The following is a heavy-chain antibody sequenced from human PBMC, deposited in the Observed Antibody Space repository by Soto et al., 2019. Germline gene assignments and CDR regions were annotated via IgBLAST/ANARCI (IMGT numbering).Heavy chain of an antibody. CDR1: GASISSDDYY. V-gene: IGHV4-30-4*01. D-gene: IGHD2-2*01. Sequence: SETLSLTCTVSGASISSDDYYWSWIRQPPGKGLEWIGYIYHTGNTYYNPSLKSRVSISLDTSKNQFSLKLSPVTAADTAVYYCAKELSPVKYYSSRPVDVWGQGTLVTVSS. J-gene: IGHJ5*02. CDR2: IYHTGNT. CDR3: AKELSPVKYYSSRPVDV.